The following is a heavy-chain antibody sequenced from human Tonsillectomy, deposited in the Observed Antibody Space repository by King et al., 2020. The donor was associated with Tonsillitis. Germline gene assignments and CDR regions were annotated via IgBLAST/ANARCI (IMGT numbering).Heavy chain of an antibody. Sequence: VQLLESGGGLVQPGGSLRLSCAASGFTFSNYAMNWVRQAPGKGLEWVSTVSGSGDTTFYADSVKGRFTISRDNSKNTLYLQMNSLRAEDTAVYFCAKFGATIFDYWGQGTLVTVSS. D-gene: IGHD5-12*01. J-gene: IGHJ4*02. CDR1: GFTFSNYA. CDR3: AKFGATIFDY. V-gene: IGHV3-23*01. CDR2: VSGSGDTT.